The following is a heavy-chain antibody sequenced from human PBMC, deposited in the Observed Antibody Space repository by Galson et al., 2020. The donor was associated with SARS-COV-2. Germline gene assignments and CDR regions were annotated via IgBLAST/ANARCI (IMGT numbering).Heavy chain of an antibody. CDR1: GFTFSSYD. Sequence: GGSLRLSCAASGFTFSSYDMHWVRQATGKGLEWVSAIGTAGDTYYPGSVKGRFTISRENAKNSLYLQMNSLRAGDTAVYYCARGSYDILTGSPAYYYYYDMDVWGKGTTVTVSS. CDR2: IGTAGDT. J-gene: IGHJ6*03. D-gene: IGHD3-9*01. CDR3: ARGSYDILTGSPAYYYYYDMDV. V-gene: IGHV3-13*01.